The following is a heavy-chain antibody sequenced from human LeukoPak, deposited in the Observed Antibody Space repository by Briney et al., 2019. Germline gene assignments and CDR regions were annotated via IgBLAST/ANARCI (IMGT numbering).Heavy chain of an antibody. CDR3: ARVPYSNYGPVILYFDY. J-gene: IGHJ4*02. D-gene: IGHD4-11*01. V-gene: IGHV4-30-4*01. CDR2: IYYSGST. Sequence: SQTLSLTCTVSGGSISSGDYYWSWIRQPPGKGLEWIGYIYYSGSTYYNPSLKSRVTISVHTSKNQFSLKLSSVTAADTAVYYCARVPYSNYGPVILYFDYWGQGTLVTVSS. CDR1: GGSISSGDYY.